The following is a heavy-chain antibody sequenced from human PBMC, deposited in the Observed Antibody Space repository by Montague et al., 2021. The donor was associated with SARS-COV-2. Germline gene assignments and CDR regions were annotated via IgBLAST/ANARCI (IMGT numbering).Heavy chain of an antibody. D-gene: IGHD1-1*01. CDR2: VHYTGST. Sequence: SETLSLTCEVSGGSMSVYYWTWIRQSPGKGLEWIGYVHYTGSTKYNPSLKTRVSLSLDTPKNHFSLHLSSVTAADTAIYFCARTQNTCFIANCVNYFDVWGLGALVTVSS. CDR1: GGSMSVYY. J-gene: IGHJ4*02. V-gene: IGHV4-59*01. CDR3: ARTQNTCFIANCVNYFDV.